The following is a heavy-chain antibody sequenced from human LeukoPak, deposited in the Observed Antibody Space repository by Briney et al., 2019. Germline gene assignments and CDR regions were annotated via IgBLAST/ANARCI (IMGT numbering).Heavy chain of an antibody. Sequence: SETLSLTCTVSGGSISSSSYYWGWIRQPPGKGLEWIGSIYYSGSTYYNPSLKSRVTISVDTSKNQFSLKLSSVTAADTAVYYCARHYYDSSGYNYYYYYMDVWGKGTTVTVSS. CDR3: ARHYYDSSGYNYYYYYMDV. J-gene: IGHJ6*03. V-gene: IGHV4-39*01. CDR1: GGSISSSSYY. CDR2: IYYSGST. D-gene: IGHD3-22*01.